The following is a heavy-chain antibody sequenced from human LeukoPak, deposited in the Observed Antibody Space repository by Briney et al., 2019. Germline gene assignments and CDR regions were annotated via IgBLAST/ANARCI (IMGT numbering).Heavy chain of an antibody. CDR3: ANGNRCTSPNCLGYYYFYMDV. J-gene: IGHJ6*03. CDR1: GFPFSNYA. CDR2: FSGSGCHT. V-gene: IGHV3-23*01. D-gene: IGHD2-8*01. Sequence: PGGSLSLSCVASGFPFSNYAMNWARHAPGRGLEWVSGFSGSGCHTYYADSVKDRFTISRDNSKNTLYLQMNSLRVEDTAVYYCANGNRCTSPNCLGYYYFYMDVWGKGTTVTVSS.